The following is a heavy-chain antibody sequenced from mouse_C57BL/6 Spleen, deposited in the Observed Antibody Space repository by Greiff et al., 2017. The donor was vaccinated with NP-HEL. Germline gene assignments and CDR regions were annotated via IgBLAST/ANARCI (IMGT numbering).Heavy chain of an antibody. CDR3: AIHEDRALPDDGYYDY. CDR1: GYTFTEYT. V-gene: IGHV1-62-2*01. CDR2: FYPESGGK. D-gene: IGHD2-3*01. Sequence: QVQLQESGAELVKPGASVKLSCKASGYTFTEYTIHWVKQRSGQGLEWIGWFYPESGGKKYNEKFKNKATLTADKSSGAVDMELSRLTSEDSAVYFCAIHEDRALPDDGYYDYWGQGTTLTVSS. J-gene: IGHJ2*01.